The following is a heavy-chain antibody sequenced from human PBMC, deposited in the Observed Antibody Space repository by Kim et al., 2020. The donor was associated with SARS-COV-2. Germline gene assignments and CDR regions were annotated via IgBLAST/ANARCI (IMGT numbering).Heavy chain of an antibody. Sequence: GGSLRLSCAASGFTFSNAWMSWVRQAPGKGLEWVGRIKSKTDGGTTDYAAPVKGRFTISRDDSKNTLYLQMNSLKTEDTAVYYCTTDQPKQTDSSSWYLYYFDYWGQGTLVTVSS. D-gene: IGHD6-13*01. V-gene: IGHV3-15*01. CDR3: TTDQPKQTDSSSWYLYYFDY. J-gene: IGHJ4*02. CDR2: IKSKTDGGTT. CDR1: GFTFSNAW.